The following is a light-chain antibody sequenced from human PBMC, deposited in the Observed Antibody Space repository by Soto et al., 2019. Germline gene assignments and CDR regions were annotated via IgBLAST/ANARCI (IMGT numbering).Light chain of an antibody. CDR1: QSVSSN. J-gene: IGKJ1*01. CDR2: GAS. CDR3: QHYNNWPPWT. V-gene: IGKV3-15*01. Sequence: DIVMTQSPATLSVSPGERATLSCRASQSVSSNLAWYQQQPGQAPRLLLYGASTRATGIPDRFSGSGSGTEFTLTISSMHSEDFAVYYCQHYNNWPPWTFGQGTKVEIK.